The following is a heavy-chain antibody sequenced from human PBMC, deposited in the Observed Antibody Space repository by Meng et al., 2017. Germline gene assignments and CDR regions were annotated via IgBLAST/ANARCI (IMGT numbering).Heavy chain of an antibody. V-gene: IGHV3-48*03. CDR1: GFTFSSYE. CDR3: ARGGAAASIPPSPNLLIDY. D-gene: IGHD6-13*01. J-gene: IGHJ4*02. Sequence: GESLKISCAASGFTFSSYEMNWVRQAPGKGLEWASYISSSGSTIYYADSVKGRFTISRDNAKNSLYLQMNSLRAEDTAVYYCARGGAAASIPPSPNLLIDYWGQGTLVTVSS. CDR2: ISSSGSTI.